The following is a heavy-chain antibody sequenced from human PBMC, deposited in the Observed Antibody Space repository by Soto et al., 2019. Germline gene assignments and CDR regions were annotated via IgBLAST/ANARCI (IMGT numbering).Heavy chain of an antibody. J-gene: IGHJ4*02. D-gene: IGHD5-18*01. CDR3: ARVYPRGYSYGRLDY. Sequence: ASVKVSCKASGYTFTSYAMHWVRQAPGQRLEWMGWINAGNGNTKYSQKFQGRVTITRDTSASTAYMELSSLRSEDTAVYYCARVYPRGYSYGRLDYWGQGTLVTVSS. CDR1: GYTFTSYA. CDR2: INAGNGNT. V-gene: IGHV1-3*01.